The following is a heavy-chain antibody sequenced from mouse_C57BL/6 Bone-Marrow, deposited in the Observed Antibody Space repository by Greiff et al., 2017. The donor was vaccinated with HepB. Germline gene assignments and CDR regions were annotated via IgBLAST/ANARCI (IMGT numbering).Heavy chain of an antibody. D-gene: IGHD2-3*01. Sequence: QVHVKQSGAELVKPGASVKMSCKASGYTFTTYPIEWMKQNHGKSLEWIGNFHPYNDDTKYNEKFKGKATLTVEKSSSTVYLELSRLTSDDSAVYYCARGLYDGYLYYFDYWGQGTTLTVSS. CDR1: GYTFTTYP. V-gene: IGHV1-47*01. J-gene: IGHJ2*01. CDR2: FHPYNDDT. CDR3: ARGLYDGYLYYFDY.